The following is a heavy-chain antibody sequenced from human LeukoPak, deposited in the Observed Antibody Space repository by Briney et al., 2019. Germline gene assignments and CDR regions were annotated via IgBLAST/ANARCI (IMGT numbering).Heavy chain of an antibody. J-gene: IGHJ4*02. D-gene: IGHD5-24*01. CDR2: IRNDGTIK. V-gene: IGHV3-30*02. Sequence: PGGSLRLSCAASGFTFRTYGMHWVRQAPGKGLEWVAFIRNDGTIKYYADSVKGRFTISRGNSKSTLYLQMNSLRAGDTAVYYCGTGWAIDFWGQGTLVTVSS. CDR1: GFTFRTYG. CDR3: GTGWAIDF.